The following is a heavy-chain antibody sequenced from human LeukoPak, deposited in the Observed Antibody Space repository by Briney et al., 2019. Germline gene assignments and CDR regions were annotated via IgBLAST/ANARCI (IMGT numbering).Heavy chain of an antibody. CDR1: GFTVSSNY. Sequence: GGSLRLSCAASGFTVSSNYMSWVHQAPGKGLEWVSVIYSGGSTYYADSVKGRFTISRDNSKNTLYLQMNSLRAEDTAVYCCARVRYSSSWLDYWGQGTLVTVSS. V-gene: IGHV3-53*01. J-gene: IGHJ4*02. D-gene: IGHD6-13*01. CDR2: IYSGGST. CDR3: ARVRYSSSWLDY.